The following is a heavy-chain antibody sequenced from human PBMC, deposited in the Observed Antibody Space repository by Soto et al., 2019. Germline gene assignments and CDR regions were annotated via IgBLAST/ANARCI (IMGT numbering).Heavy chain of an antibody. Sequence: QVQLVESGGGVVQPGRSLRLSCAASGFTFSSYGMHWVRQAPGKGLEWVAVISYDGSNKYYADSVKGRFTISRDNSKNTLYRQMKSLGAEDTAVYYCAPWFGAFDYWGQGTLVTVYS. CDR2: ISYDGSNK. CDR3: APWFGAFDY. CDR1: GFTFSSYG. D-gene: IGHD3-10*01. J-gene: IGHJ4*02. V-gene: IGHV3-30*03.